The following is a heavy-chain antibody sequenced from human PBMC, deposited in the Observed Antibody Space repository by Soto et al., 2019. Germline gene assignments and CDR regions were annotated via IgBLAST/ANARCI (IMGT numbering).Heavy chain of an antibody. CDR3: ARHVVGDMVTGQPDY. V-gene: IGHV5-51*01. CDR2: IYPGDSDT. J-gene: IGHJ4*02. Sequence: PGESLKISCKGSGYSFTSYWIGWVRQMPGKGLEWMGIIYPGDSDTRYSPSFQGQVTISADKSISTAYLQWSSLKASDTAMYYCARHVVGDMVTGQPDYWGQGAVVSVSS. CDR1: GYSFTSYW. D-gene: IGHD3-9*01.